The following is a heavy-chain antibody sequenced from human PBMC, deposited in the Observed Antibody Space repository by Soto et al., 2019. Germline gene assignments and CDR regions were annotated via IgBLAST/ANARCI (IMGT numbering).Heavy chain of an antibody. J-gene: IGHJ3*02. CDR3: ARSTPGNPFDI. D-gene: IGHD3-10*01. Sequence: EVQLVESGGGLVEPGGSLRLSCAASGFTFSTYTMHWVRQAPGKGLEWVSSISAGSRSIYYTDSLKGRSTVSRDNSKNSLYMQINCLKADVTSVYYCARSTPGNPFDIWGQGTMVTVSS. CDR2: ISAGSRSI. V-gene: IGHV3-21*01. CDR1: GFTFSTYT.